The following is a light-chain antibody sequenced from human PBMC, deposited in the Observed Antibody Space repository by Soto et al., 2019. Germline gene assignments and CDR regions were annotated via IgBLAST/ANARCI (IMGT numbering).Light chain of an antibody. J-gene: IGKJ5*01. CDR3: QQCHATPLT. CDR2: ATS. Sequence: ENVLTQSPGTLSLSAGARATLSRRASQSISRTYLAWYQQKPVQAPRLLIYATSSRATGIPDRFSGSGSGTDFTLTSTTLQPEDVGIYYCQQCHATPLTFGQGTRLEIK. CDR1: QSISRTY. V-gene: IGKV3D-20*02.